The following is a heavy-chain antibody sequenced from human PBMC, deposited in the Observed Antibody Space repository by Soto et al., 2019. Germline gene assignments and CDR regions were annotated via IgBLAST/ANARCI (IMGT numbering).Heavy chain of an antibody. V-gene: IGHV1-18*01. CDR1: GYTFISHG. CDR3: ARDSGNYSIDY. Sequence: ASVKVSCKASGYTFISHGITWVRQAPGQGLEWMGWISIYNVNTNYAQNLQGRVIMTTDTSTSTAYMELRSLRSDDTAVYYCARDSGNYSIDYWGQGTVGTVS. D-gene: IGHD1-26*01. CDR2: ISIYNVNT. J-gene: IGHJ4*02.